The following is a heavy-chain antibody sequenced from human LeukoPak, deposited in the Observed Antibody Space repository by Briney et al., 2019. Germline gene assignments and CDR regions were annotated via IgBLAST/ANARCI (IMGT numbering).Heavy chain of an antibody. CDR2: IRSSGDST. CDR1: GFTFSSYG. Sequence: PGGSLRLSCAASGFTFSSYGMSWVRQAPGKGLEWVSGIRSSGDSTYYADSVKGRFTISRDNSKNTLYLQMNSLRAEDTAVYYCARDLRVVVAATPDYWGQGTLVTVSS. CDR3: ARDLRVVVAATPDY. V-gene: IGHV3-23*01. J-gene: IGHJ4*02. D-gene: IGHD2-15*01.